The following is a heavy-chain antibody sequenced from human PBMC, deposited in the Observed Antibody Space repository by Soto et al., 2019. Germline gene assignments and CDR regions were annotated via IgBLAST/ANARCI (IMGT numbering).Heavy chain of an antibody. Sequence: GGSLRLSCAASGFTFSSYEMNWVRQAPGKGLEWVSYIDSRGSIIYYADSVKGRFTISRDNAKNSLHLQMNSLRGEDTAVYYCAKDLQLLGYCSSTICYRNYYYGMDVWGQGTTVTVSS. J-gene: IGHJ6*02. CDR1: GFTFSSYE. D-gene: IGHD2-2*01. CDR3: AKDLQLLGYCSSTICYRNYYYGMDV. V-gene: IGHV3-48*03. CDR2: IDSRGSII.